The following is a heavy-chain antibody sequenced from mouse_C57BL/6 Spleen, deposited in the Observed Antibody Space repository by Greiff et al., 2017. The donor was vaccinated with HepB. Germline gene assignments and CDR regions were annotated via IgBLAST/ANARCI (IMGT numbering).Heavy chain of an antibody. V-gene: IGHV2-6*03. CDR3: ARLDYDYDYGAWFAY. D-gene: IGHD2-4*01. CDR1: GFSFTSYG. J-gene: IGHJ3*01. Sequence: VKLMESGPGLVAPSQSLSITCTVSGFSFTSYGVHWVRQPPGKGLEWLVVIWSDGSTTYNSALKSSLSISKDNSKSQVFLKMNSLQTDDTAMYYCARLDYDYDYGAWFAYWGQGTLVTVSA. CDR2: IWSDGST.